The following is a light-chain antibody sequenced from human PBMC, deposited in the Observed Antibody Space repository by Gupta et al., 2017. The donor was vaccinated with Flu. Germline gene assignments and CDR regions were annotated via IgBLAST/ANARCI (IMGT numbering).Light chain of an antibody. CDR1: SSDVGGYNN. Sequence: QSALTQPASVSGSPGPSITISCTGTSSDVGGYNNVSWYQQPPGKAPKLMIYEVSNRPSGVSNRFSGSKSGNTASLTISGLQAEDEADYYCSSYTSSSTLYVFGTGTKVTVL. V-gene: IGLV2-14*03. CDR3: SSYTSSSTLYV. CDR2: EVS. J-gene: IGLJ1*01.